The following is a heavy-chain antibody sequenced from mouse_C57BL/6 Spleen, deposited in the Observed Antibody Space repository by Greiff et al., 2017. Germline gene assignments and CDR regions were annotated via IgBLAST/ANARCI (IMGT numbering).Heavy chain of an antibody. D-gene: IGHD2-4*01. V-gene: IGHV2-6-1*01. CDR3: ARHAIYYDYDYAMDY. CDR1: GFSLTSYG. J-gene: IGHJ4*01. Sequence: VQLVESGPGLVAPSQSLSITCTVSGFSLTSYGVHWVRQPPGKGLEWLVVIWSDGSTTYNSALKSRLSISKDNSKSQVFLKMNSLQTDDTDMYYCARHAIYYDYDYAMDYWGQGTSVTVSS. CDR2: IWSDGST.